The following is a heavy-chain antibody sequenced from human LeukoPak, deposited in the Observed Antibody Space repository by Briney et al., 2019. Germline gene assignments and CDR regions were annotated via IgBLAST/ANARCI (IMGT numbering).Heavy chain of an antibody. CDR3: ARPNACDDCSGGSWNAFDI. Sequence: GESLKISCKGSGYSFTSYWIGWVRQMPGKGLEWMGIIYPGDSDTRYSPSFQGQVTISADKSISTAYLQWSSLKASDTAMYYCARPNACDDCSGGSWNAFDIWGQGTMVTVSS. CDR1: GYSFTSYW. D-gene: IGHD2-15*01. J-gene: IGHJ3*02. V-gene: IGHV5-51*01. CDR2: IYPGDSDT.